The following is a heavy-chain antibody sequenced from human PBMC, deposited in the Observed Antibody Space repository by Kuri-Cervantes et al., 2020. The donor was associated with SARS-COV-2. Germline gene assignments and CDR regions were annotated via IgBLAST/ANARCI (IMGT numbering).Heavy chain of an antibody. Sequence: SCAVYGGSFSGDCWTWIRQPPGKGLEGGGEINHSGSTNYTPSLKSRVTMSVDTSKRQFSLNLTSVTAADTAVYYCARSPPPIVGAPFDYWGQGTLVTVSS. CDR3: ARSPPPIVGAPFDY. V-gene: IGHV4-34*01. J-gene: IGHJ4*02. CDR1: GGSFSGDC. D-gene: IGHD1-26*01. CDR2: INHSGST.